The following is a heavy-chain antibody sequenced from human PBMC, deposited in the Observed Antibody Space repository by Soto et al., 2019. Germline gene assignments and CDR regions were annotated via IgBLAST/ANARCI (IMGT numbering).Heavy chain of an antibody. Sequence: QVQLVQSGAELKKPGSSVKVSCKPSGGTFSSYAISWVQQAPGQGLEGMGGITPFFGTANYAQNFQGRVTITADESTSTAYMELSSLRSEDTAVYYCAIAGQGNYDFWSGYYPQGNWFDPWGQETLVTVSS. CDR1: GGTFSSYA. CDR2: ITPFFGTA. D-gene: IGHD3-3*01. CDR3: AIAGQGNYDFWSGYYPQGNWFDP. V-gene: IGHV1-69*12. J-gene: IGHJ5*02.